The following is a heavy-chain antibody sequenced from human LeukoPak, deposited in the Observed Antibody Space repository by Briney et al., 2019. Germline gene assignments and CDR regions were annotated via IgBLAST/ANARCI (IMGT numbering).Heavy chain of an antibody. CDR3: AREVSDLEQQLEVDV. D-gene: IGHD6-13*01. V-gene: IGHV3-21*06. CDR1: GFTFSTYS. CDR2: ISSGSTYI. Sequence: GGSLRLSCAASGFTFSTYSMNWVRQAPGKGLEWVSSISSGSTYIKYADSVKGRFTTSRDDAKSSLFLQMNSLRAEDTAVYYCAREVSDLEQQLEVDVWGKGTTVTVSS. J-gene: IGHJ6*04.